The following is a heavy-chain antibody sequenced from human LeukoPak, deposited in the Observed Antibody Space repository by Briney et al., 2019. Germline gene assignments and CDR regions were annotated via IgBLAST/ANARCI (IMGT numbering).Heavy chain of an antibody. CDR1: GFTFSSYS. Sequence: AGGSLRLSCAASGFTFSSYSMNWVRQAPGKGLEWVSSISSSSSYTYYADSVKGRFTISRDNAKNSLYLQMNSLRAEDTAVYYCATPGRRYSSGWYNWFDPWGQGTLVTVSS. V-gene: IGHV3-21*01. CDR2: ISSSSSYT. J-gene: IGHJ5*02. D-gene: IGHD6-19*01. CDR3: ATPGRRYSSGWYNWFDP.